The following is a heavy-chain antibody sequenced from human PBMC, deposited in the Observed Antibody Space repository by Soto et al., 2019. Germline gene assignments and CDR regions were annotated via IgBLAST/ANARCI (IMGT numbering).Heavy chain of an antibody. V-gene: IGHV3-73*01. CDR3: TRYVHCSGDCSYFHYGMDV. CDR2: IRSKANSYAA. D-gene: IGHD2-21*02. Sequence: GGSLRLSGAASGFTFSGSAMHWVRQASGKGLEWVGRIRSKANSYAAAYAASVKGRCTITRDDSKNTAYLQMNSLKTEDTAVYYYTRYVHCSGDCSYFHYGMDVWGQGTTVTVSS. J-gene: IGHJ6*02. CDR1: GFTFSGSA.